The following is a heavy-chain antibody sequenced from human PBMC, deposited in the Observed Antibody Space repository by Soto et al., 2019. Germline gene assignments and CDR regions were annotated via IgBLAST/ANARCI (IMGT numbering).Heavy chain of an antibody. Sequence: GESLKISCKGSGYSFTSYWIGWVRQMPVKGLECMGIIYPGDSDTRYSPSFQGQVTISADKSISTAYLQWSSLKASDTAMYYCARTAAAGKYYYGMDVWGKGTTVTVSS. CDR3: ARTAAAGKYYYGMDV. D-gene: IGHD6-13*01. CDR2: IYPGDSDT. J-gene: IGHJ6*04. V-gene: IGHV5-51*01. CDR1: GYSFTSYW.